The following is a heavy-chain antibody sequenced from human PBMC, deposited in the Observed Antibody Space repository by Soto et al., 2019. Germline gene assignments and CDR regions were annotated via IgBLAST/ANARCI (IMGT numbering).Heavy chain of an antibody. V-gene: IGHV3-66*01. J-gene: IGHJ5*02. CDR3: MNRPRA. CDR1: GFTVSNNY. Sequence: EVQLVESGGGLVQPGGSLRLSCAASGFTVSNNYMSWVRQAPGKGLEWVSVIYSGGSTYYRDSVRGRFVISRDRSENTVYLQMNSLRAEDSGVHYCMNRPRAWGQGTLVTVSS. CDR2: IYSGGST. D-gene: IGHD6-6*01.